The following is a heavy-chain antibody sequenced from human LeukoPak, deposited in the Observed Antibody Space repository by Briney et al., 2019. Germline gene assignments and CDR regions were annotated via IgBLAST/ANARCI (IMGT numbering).Heavy chain of an antibody. CDR2: ISWNSGSI. D-gene: IGHD5-12*01. J-gene: IGHJ4*02. CDR3: AKGSGYSGYDPFDY. CDR1: GFTFDDYA. Sequence: GRSLRLSCAASGFTFDDYAMHWVRQAPGKGLEWVSGISWNSGSIGYADSVKGRFTISRDNAKNSLYLQMNSLRAEDMALYYCAKGSGYSGYDPFDYWGQGTLVTVSS. V-gene: IGHV3-9*03.